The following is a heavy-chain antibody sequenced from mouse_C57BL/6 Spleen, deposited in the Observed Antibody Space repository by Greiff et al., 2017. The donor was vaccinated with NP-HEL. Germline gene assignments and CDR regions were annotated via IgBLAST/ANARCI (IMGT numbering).Heavy chain of an antibody. D-gene: IGHD5-1*01. V-gene: IGHV2-9-1*01. CDR1: GFSLTSYA. CDR3: ARNVDGSTWGGYFEV. J-gene: IGHJ1*03. CDR2: IWTGGGT. Sequence: VKLVESGPGLVAPSQSLSITCTVSGFSLTSYAISWVRQPPGKGLEWLGVIWTGGGTNYNSALKSRLGISKDNSKSQVFLKMNRLQTEDTARDYCARNVDGSTWGGYFEVWGTGTTVTVAS.